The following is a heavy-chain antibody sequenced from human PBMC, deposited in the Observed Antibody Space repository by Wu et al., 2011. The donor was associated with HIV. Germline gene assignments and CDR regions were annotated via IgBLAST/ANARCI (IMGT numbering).Heavy chain of an antibody. CDR3: ATPPPPEAGDYSESMTYAYFFDT. Sequence: QVHLVQSGAEVKKPGSSVKVSCKASGGTLSSHAINWVRHAPGKGLEWMGGLHPLNGEAMYAQNLRGRITVSEDTSTDTVYMELSSLRSEDTAVYYCATPPPPEAGDYSESMTYAYFFDTWGQGTLVTVSS. CDR1: GGTLSSHA. J-gene: IGHJ4*02. CDR2: LHPLNGEA. D-gene: IGHD3-22*01. V-gene: IGHV1-24*01.